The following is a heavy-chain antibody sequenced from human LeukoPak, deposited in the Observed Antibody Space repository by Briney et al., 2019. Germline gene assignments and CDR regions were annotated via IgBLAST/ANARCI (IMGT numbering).Heavy chain of an antibody. CDR3: AKVTCSGGSCYSVYFDY. J-gene: IGHJ4*02. CDR2: ISGSGGST. D-gene: IGHD2-15*01. CDR1: EFTFSSYA. Sequence: GGSLRLSCAASEFTFSSYAMSWVRQAPGKGLEWVSAISGSGGSTYYADSVKGRFTISRDNSKNTLYLQMNSLRAEDTAVYYCAKVTCSGGSCYSVYFDYWGQGTLVTVSS. V-gene: IGHV3-23*01.